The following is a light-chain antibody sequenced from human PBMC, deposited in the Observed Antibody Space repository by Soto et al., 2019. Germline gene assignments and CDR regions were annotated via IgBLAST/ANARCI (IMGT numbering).Light chain of an antibody. CDR2: DNN. Sequence: QSVLTQPPSVSGAPGQRVTISCTGSNSNIGNNYVSWYQQLPGTAPKLLIYDNNKRPSEIPDRFSGSKSGPSATLGITGLQTGDEADYYCGTWDSSLSAGVFGTGTKVTVL. J-gene: IGLJ1*01. CDR3: GTWDSSLSAGV. V-gene: IGLV1-51*01. CDR1: NSNIGNNY.